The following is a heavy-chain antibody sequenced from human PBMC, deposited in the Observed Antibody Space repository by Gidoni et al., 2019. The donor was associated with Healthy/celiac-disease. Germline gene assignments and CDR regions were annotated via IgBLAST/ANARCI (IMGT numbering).Heavy chain of an antibody. CDR1: VFTSSSYG. CDR3: AKIYSSGWPSSDFDY. D-gene: IGHD6-19*01. V-gene: IGHV3-30*18. CDR2: ISYDGSNK. J-gene: IGHJ4*02. Sequence: QVQLVESGGGVVQPGRSLRLPCAASVFTSSSYGMHWVRQAPGKGLEWVAVISYDGSNKYYADSVKGRFTISRDNSKNTLYLQMNSLRAEDTAVYYCAKIYSSGWPSSDFDYWGQGTLVTVSS.